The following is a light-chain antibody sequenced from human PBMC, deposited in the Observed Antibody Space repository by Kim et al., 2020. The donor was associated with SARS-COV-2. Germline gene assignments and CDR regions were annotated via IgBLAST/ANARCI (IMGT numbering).Light chain of an antibody. CDR2: DAS. V-gene: IGKV3-11*01. Sequence: EIVLTQSPATLSLSPGERATLSCRASRSVSSYLAWYQQKPGQAPRLLIYDASNRATGIPARFSGSGSGTDFTLTISSLEPEDFAVYYCQQRSNWPPWTFGQGTKGEIK. CDR1: RSVSSY. J-gene: IGKJ1*01. CDR3: QQRSNWPPWT.